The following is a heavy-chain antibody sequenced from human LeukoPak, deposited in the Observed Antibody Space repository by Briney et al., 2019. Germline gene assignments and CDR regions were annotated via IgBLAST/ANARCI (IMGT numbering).Heavy chain of an antibody. Sequence: SETLSLTCTVSGGSISSSSYYWGWIRQPPGKGLEWIGSIYYSGSTYYNPSLNSRVTISVDTSKNQFSLKLSSVTAADTAVYYCARLDWLSGTWFDYWGQGTLVTVSS. CDR2: IYYSGST. J-gene: IGHJ4*02. V-gene: IGHV4-39*01. D-gene: IGHD3-9*01. CDR1: GGSISSSSYY. CDR3: ARLDWLSGTWFDY.